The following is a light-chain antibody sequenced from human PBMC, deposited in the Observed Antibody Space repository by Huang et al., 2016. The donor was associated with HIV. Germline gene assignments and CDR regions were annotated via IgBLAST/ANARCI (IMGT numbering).Light chain of an antibody. CDR3: QQYNNWPKVFT. CDR1: QSVSSN. J-gene: IGKJ3*01. Sequence: EIVMTQSPATLSVSPGARATLSCRASQSVSSNLAGYQQNPGQAPRLLIYGASPRATGIPARFSGSGSGTEFTLTISSLQSEDFAVDYCQQYNNWPKVFTFGPGTKVDIK. CDR2: GAS. V-gene: IGKV3-15*01.